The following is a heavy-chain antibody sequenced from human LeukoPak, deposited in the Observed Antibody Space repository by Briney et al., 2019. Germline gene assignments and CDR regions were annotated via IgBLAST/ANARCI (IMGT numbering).Heavy chain of an antibody. V-gene: IGHV1-2*02. Sequence: ASVKVSCKASGYTFTGYYMHWVRQAPGQGLEWMGWINPNSGGTNYAQKFQGRATMTRDTSISTAYMELSRLRSDDTAVYYCERDPVSSSGWWEFDYWGQGTLVTVSS. J-gene: IGHJ4*02. CDR1: GYTFTGYY. CDR3: ERDPVSSSGWWEFDY. CDR2: INPNSGGT. D-gene: IGHD6-19*01.